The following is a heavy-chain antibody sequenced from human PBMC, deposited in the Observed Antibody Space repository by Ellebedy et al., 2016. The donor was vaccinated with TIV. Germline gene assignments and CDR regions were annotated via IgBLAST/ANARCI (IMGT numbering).Heavy chain of an antibody. D-gene: IGHD3-10*01. J-gene: IGHJ4*02. CDR1: GGSFSGYY. Sequence: SETLSLXCAVYGGSFSGYYWSWIRQPPGKGLEWIGEINHSGSTNYNPSLKSRVTISVDTAKNQFSLKLSSVTAADTAVYYCARGRGRWSWGQGTLVTVSS. CDR2: INHSGST. CDR3: ARGRGRWS. V-gene: IGHV4-34*01.